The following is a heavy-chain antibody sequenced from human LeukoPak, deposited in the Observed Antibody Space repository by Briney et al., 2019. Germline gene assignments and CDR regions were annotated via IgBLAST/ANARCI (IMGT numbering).Heavy chain of an antibody. CDR1: GGTFSSYA. D-gene: IGHD6-19*01. CDR3: ARAPREGYSSGWYVGQDAFDI. CDR2: IIPIFGTA. J-gene: IGHJ3*02. Sequence: SVKVSCKASGGTFSSYAISWVRQAPGQGLEWMGGIIPIFGTANYAQKFQGRVTITADESTSTAYMELSSLRSEDTAVYYCARAPREGYSSGWYVGQDAFDIWGQGTMVTVSS. V-gene: IGHV1-69*13.